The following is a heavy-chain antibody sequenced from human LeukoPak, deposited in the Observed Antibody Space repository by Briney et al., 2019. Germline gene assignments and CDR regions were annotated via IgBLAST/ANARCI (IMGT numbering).Heavy chain of an antibody. V-gene: IGHV3-23*01. CDR1: GVTFSSYA. J-gene: IGHJ4*02. D-gene: IGHD6-13*01. CDR2: ISGSGGST. Sequence: GGSLRLSCAAAGVTFSSYAMSWVRQAPGKGLEWVSAISGSGGSTYYADSVKGRFTISRDNSKNTLYLQMNSLRAEDTAVYYCAKGTLKYSSSCFDYWGQGTLVTVSS. CDR3: AKGTLKYSSSCFDY.